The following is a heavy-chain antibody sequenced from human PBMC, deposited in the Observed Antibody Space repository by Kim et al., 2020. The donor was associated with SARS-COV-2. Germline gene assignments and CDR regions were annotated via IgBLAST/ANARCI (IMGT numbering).Heavy chain of an antibody. Sequence: SVKVSCKASGGTFSSYAISWVRQAPGQGLEWMGGIIPIFGTANYAQKFQGRVTITADESTSTAYMELSSLRSEDTAVYYCARGGRCGITIFCGGMDVWGQGTTVTVSS. CDR2: IIPIFGTA. CDR1: GGTFSSYA. J-gene: IGHJ6*02. D-gene: IGHD3-9*01. V-gene: IGHV1-69*13. CDR3: ARGGRCGITIFCGGMDV.